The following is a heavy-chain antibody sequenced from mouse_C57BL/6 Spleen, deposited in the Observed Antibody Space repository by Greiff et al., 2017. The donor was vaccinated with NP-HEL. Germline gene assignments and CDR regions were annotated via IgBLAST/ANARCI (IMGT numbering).Heavy chain of an antibody. CDR1: GFNIKDYY. V-gene: IGHV14-1*01. Sequence: EVQLQQSGAELVRPGTSVKLSCTASGFNIKDYYMHWVKQRPEQGLEWIGRIDPEDGDTEYAPKFQGKATMTADTSSNTAYLQLSSLTSEDTAVYYCTTGYYYGSRGFAYWGQGTLVTVSA. CDR2: IDPEDGDT. J-gene: IGHJ3*01. CDR3: TTGYYYGSRGFAY. D-gene: IGHD1-1*01.